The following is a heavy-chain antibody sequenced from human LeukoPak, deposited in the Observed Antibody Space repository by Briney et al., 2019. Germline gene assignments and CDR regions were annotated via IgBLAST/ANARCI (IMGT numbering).Heavy chain of an antibody. V-gene: IGHV1-2*02. CDR3: ARDLAFGEMVTNRGAFDI. Sequence: GASVKVSCKASGYTFTDYYMHWVRQAPGQGLEWMGWINPKSGGTNYAQKVQGRVTMTRDTSTSTVCMELSRLRSDDTAVFYCARDLAFGEMVTNRGAFDIWGQGTMVTVSS. J-gene: IGHJ3*02. D-gene: IGHD5-24*01. CDR2: INPKSGGT. CDR1: GYTFTDYY.